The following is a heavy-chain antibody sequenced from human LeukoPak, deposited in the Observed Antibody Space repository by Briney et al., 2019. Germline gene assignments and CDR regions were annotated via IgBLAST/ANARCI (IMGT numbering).Heavy chain of an antibody. Sequence: GGSLRLSCAASGFTFSTYWLHWVRQAPGKGLVWVSRVSADGSSTTYADSVKGRFTISRDNAKNTLYLQMNSLRAEDTAIYYCARGPISSNPGTWGQGTLVTVSS. CDR1: GFTFSTYW. CDR2: VSADGSST. CDR3: ARGPISSNPGT. J-gene: IGHJ5*02. D-gene: IGHD2-2*01. V-gene: IGHV3-74*01.